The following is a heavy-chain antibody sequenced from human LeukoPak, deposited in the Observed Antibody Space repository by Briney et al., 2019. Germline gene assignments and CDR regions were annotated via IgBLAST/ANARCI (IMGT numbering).Heavy chain of an antibody. CDR3: AKDPGIRGYSYGAFGY. CDR1: GFTFSSYG. J-gene: IGHJ4*02. D-gene: IGHD5-18*01. Sequence: QSGGSLRLSCAASGFTFSSYGMHWVRQAPGKGLEWVAFIRYDGSNKYYADSVKGRFTISRDNSKNTLYLQMNSLRAEDTAVYYCAKDPGIRGYSYGAFGYWGQGTLVIVSS. CDR2: IRYDGSNK. V-gene: IGHV3-30*02.